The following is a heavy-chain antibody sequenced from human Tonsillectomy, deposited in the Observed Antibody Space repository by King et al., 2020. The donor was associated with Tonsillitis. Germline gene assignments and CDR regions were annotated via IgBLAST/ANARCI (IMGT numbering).Heavy chain of an antibody. Sequence: QLVQSGAEVKKPGASVKVSCEASGYTFTSYGLSWVRQAPGQGLEWMGWISTYNGNTNYAQKFQGRVTLTTDTSTTTAYMEVRSLRSDDTAVYYCARVSGDYEILTGFEYWGQGTLVTVSS. CDR2: ISTYNGNT. D-gene: IGHD3-9*01. J-gene: IGHJ4*02. V-gene: IGHV1-18*04. CDR1: GYTFTSYG. CDR3: ARVSGDYEILTGFEY.